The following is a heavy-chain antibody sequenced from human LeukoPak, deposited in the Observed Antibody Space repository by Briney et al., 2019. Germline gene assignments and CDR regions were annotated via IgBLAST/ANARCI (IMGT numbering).Heavy chain of an antibody. CDR1: GYTFTSYG. D-gene: IGHD3-3*01. CDR3: ARDRIVYDFWSGSVN. J-gene: IGHJ4*02. Sequence: ASVKVSCKASGYTFTSYGISWVRQAPGQGLEWMGCISAYNGNTNYAQKLQGRVTMTTDTSTSTAYMELRSLRSDDTAVYYCARDRIVYDFWSGSVNWGQGTLVTVSS. V-gene: IGHV1-18*01. CDR2: ISAYNGNT.